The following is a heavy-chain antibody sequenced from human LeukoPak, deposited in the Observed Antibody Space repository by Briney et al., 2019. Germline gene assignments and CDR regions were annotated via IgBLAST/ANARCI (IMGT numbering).Heavy chain of an antibody. CDR1: GFAFSRYW. CDR3: ARHLNWAFDY. D-gene: IGHD7-27*01. J-gene: IGHJ4*02. V-gene: IGHV3-7*01. CDR2: IKEDGSDK. Sequence: GGSLRLSCAASGFAFSRYWMTWGRQAPGKGLEWVANIKEDGSDKYYVDSVMGRFTTSRDTAKNSLYLQMNSLRVEDTAVYFCARHLNWAFDYWGQGILVTVSS.